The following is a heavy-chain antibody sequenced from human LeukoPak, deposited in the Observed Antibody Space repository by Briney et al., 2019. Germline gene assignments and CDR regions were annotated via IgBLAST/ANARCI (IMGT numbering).Heavy chain of an antibody. CDR2: IYPGDSDT. Sequence: GESLKISCKGSGYSFTTYWIGWVRQMPGKGLEWMGIIYPGDSDTRYSPSFQGQVTISADKSISTAYLQWSSLKASDTAIYHCARPCRFCSSTTWAYFDYWGQGTLVTVSS. J-gene: IGHJ4*02. CDR3: ARPCRFCSSTTWAYFDY. CDR1: GYSFTTYW. D-gene: IGHD2-2*01. V-gene: IGHV5-51*01.